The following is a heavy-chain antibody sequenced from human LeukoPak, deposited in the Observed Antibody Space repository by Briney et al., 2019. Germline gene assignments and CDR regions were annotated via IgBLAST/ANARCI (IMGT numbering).Heavy chain of an antibody. J-gene: IGHJ3*02. Sequence: PGGSLRLSCAASGFTFSSYGMHWVRQAPGKGLEWVAVISYDGSNKYYADSVKGRFTISRDNSKNTLYLQMNSLRAGDTAVYYCARVKRGGAFDIWGQGAMVTVSS. CDR2: ISYDGSNK. V-gene: IGHV3-30*03. CDR3: ARVKRGGAFDI. CDR1: GFTFSSYG. D-gene: IGHD2-15*01.